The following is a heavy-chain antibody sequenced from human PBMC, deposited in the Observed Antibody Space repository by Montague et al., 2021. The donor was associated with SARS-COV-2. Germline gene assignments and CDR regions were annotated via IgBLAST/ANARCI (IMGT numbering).Heavy chain of an antibody. J-gene: IGHJ1*01. CDR3: AGPDWLKH. CDR2: IYTTGRT. CDR1: SGSSNIGRSY. V-gene: IGHV4-61*02. Sequence: TLSLTCAFTSGSSNIGRSYWSWSSPPARTALDWIGRIYTTGRTNYKPSLRGRINMSLDTSKSRFSLNLTSVTAADTAVYYCAGPDWLKHWGQGALVTVSS. D-gene: IGHD3-9*01.